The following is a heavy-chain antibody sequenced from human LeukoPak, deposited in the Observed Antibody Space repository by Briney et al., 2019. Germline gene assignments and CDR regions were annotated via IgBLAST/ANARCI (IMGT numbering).Heavy chain of an antibody. CDR3: ARARSGGCPDY. V-gene: IGHV1-18*01. D-gene: IGHD6-19*01. CDR1: GRTFSSYA. CDR2: ISAYNGNT. J-gene: IGHJ4*02. Sequence: ASVKVSCKASGRTFSSYAISWVRQDPGQALEGMGWISAYNGNTNYAQNLQGRVTMTTDTSTSTAYMELRSMRSDDTAVYYCARARSGGCPDYWGQGTLVTVPS.